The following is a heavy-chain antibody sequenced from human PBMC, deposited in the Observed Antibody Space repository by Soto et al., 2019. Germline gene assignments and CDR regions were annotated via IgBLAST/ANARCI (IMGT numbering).Heavy chain of an antibody. CDR2: ISGSGGST. D-gene: IGHD6-13*01. CDR3: AKGGSSSWHQPLPYYFDY. CDR1: GFTFSSYA. J-gene: IGHJ4*02. V-gene: IGHV3-23*01. Sequence: EEQLLESGGGLVQPGGSLRLSCAASGFTFSSYAMSWVRQAPGKGLEWVSAISGSGGSTYYADSVKGRFTISRDNSKNTLYLQMNSLRAEDTAVYYCAKGGSSSWHQPLPYYFDYWGQGTLVTVSS.